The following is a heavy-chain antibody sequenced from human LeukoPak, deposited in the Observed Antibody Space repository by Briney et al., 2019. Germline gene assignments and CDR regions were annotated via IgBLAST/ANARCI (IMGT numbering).Heavy chain of an antibody. Sequence: SETLSLTCTVSGGSISSSSYYWGWIRQPPGKGLEWIGSIYYSGSTYYNPSLKSRVTISVDTSKNQFSLKLSSVTAADTAVYYCASPNYYDSSGFDYWGQGTLVTVSS. CDR1: GGSISSSSYY. CDR2: IYYSGST. J-gene: IGHJ4*02. D-gene: IGHD3-22*01. CDR3: ASPNYYDSSGFDY. V-gene: IGHV4-39*01.